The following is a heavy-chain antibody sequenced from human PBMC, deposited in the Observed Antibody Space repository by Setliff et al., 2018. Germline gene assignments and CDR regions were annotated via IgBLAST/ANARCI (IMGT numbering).Heavy chain of an antibody. CDR1: GGSFTYYY. V-gene: IGHV4-34*01. Sequence: SETLSLTCAASGGSFTYYYWTWIRQPPGKGLEWIGEINHLGTTNYNPSLKSRLTIAVDTSKNEFSLILASVTAADTAVYYCARGGFFGYNADFWGQGALVTVSS. D-gene: IGHD3-3*01. CDR3: ARGGFFGYNADF. CDR2: INHLGTT. J-gene: IGHJ4*02.